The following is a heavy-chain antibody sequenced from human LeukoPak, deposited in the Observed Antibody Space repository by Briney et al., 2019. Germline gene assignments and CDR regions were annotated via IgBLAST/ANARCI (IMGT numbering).Heavy chain of an antibody. J-gene: IGHJ4*02. CDR2: INPTGGST. V-gene: IGHV1-46*01. CDR3: ARDRAVVTEGFDY. CDR1: GYTFTSYY. Sequence: ASVKVSCKASGYTFTSYYMHWVRQAPGQGLEWMGLINPTGGSTGYAQKFQGRVTMTRDMSTSTVYMELSSVRSEDTAVYYCARDRAVVTEGFDYWGQGTLVIVSS. D-gene: IGHD2-21*02.